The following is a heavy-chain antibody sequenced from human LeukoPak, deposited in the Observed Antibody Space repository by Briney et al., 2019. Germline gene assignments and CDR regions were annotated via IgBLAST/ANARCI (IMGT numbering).Heavy chain of an antibody. CDR1: GFTFSSYG. J-gene: IGHJ4*02. CDR2: IRYDGSNK. V-gene: IGHV3-30*02. D-gene: IGHD6-19*01. Sequence: GGSLRLSCAASGFTFSSYGMHWVRQAPGKGLEWVAFIRYDGSNKYYADSVKGRFTISRDNSKNTLYLQMNSLRAEDTAVYYCAKDMWLVRSYFDYWGQGTLVTVSS. CDR3: AKDMWLVRSYFDY.